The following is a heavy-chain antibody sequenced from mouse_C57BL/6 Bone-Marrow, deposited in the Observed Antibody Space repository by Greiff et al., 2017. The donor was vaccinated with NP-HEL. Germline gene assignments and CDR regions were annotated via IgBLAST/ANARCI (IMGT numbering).Heavy chain of an antibody. CDR3: ARIPEGGYFDV. CDR2: IDPSDSYT. CDR1: GYTFTSYW. V-gene: IGHV1-69*01. Sequence: VQLQQSGAELVMPGASVKLSCKASGYTFTSYWMHWVKQRPGQGLEWIGEIDPSDSYTNYNQKFKGKSTLTVDKSSSTAYMQLSSLTSEDSAVYYCARIPEGGYFDVWGTGTTVTVSS. J-gene: IGHJ1*03.